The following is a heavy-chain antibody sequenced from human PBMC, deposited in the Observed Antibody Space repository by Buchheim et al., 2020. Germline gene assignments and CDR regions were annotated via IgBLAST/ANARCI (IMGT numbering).Heavy chain of an antibody. CDR2: IDTSDAYT. D-gene: IGHD6-6*01. Sequence: EVQLVQSGAEVKKPGESLRISCKGSGYSFTSYWISWVRQMPGKGLEWMGRIDTSDAYTNYSPSFQGHVTISAAKSISNAYLQWSSLKASDTAMYYCARPLISSSSGYYGMDVWGQGTT. CDR3: ARPLISSSSGYYGMDV. CDR1: GYSFTSYW. J-gene: IGHJ6*02. V-gene: IGHV5-10-1*01.